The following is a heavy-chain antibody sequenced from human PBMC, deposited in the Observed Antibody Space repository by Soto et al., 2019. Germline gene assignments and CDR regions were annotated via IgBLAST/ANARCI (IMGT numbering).Heavy chain of an antibody. CDR3: ARGPVGFLEWTTQGDYFDY. Sequence: QVQLVQSGAEVKKPGSSVKVSCKASGGTFSSYAISWVRQAPGQGLEWMGGIIPIFGTANYAQKFQGRVTTTADESTSTAYMELSSLRSEDTAVYYCARGPVGFLEWTTQGDYFDYWGQGTLVTVSS. D-gene: IGHD3-3*02. CDR2: IIPIFGTA. J-gene: IGHJ4*02. V-gene: IGHV1-69*01. CDR1: GGTFSSYA.